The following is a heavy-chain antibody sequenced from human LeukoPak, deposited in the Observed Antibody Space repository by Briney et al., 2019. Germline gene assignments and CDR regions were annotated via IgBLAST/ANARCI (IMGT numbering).Heavy chain of an antibody. Sequence: GGSLRLSCAASGVTGSNNYMSWVRQAPGKGLEWVSAIHSSGGTYYADSVKGRFTISRDTSKNTLYLQINSLRVEDTAVYYCIVFGDSNHWGQGTLVTVSS. CDR2: IHSSGGT. J-gene: IGHJ5*02. D-gene: IGHD4-17*01. CDR3: IVFGDSNH. CDR1: GVTGSNNY. V-gene: IGHV3-53*01.